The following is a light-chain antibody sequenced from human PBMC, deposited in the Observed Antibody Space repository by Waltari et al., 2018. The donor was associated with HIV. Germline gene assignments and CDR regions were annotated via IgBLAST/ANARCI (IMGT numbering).Light chain of an antibody. CDR1: QSVGFN. V-gene: IGKV3-15*01. CDR3: QQYDVWPLT. J-gene: IGKJ4*01. CDR2: GAP. Sequence: ILLRQSPAPLPVSPGVRGTMSCRASQSVGFNLAWYQQRPGQPPRLLVYGAPTRASDVSTRFSASGSGTEFTLTITSVRSEDFATYFCQQYDVWPLTFGGGTNVDLK.